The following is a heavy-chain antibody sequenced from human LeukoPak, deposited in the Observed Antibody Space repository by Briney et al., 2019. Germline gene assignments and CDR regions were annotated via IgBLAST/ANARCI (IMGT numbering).Heavy chain of an antibody. CDR3: ARHEVSRGYGDY. D-gene: IGHD5-12*01. Sequence: SETLSLTCTVSGGSISSYYWSWIRQPPGKGLEWIGSIYYSGSTYYNPSLKSRVTISVDTSKNQFSLKLSSVTAADTAVYYCARHEVSRGYGDYWGQGTLVTVSS. CDR1: GGSISSYY. CDR2: IYYSGST. J-gene: IGHJ4*02. V-gene: IGHV4-59*05.